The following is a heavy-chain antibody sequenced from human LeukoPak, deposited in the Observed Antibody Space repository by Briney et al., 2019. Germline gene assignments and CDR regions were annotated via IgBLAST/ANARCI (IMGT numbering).Heavy chain of an antibody. CDR2: IYYSGST. CDR1: GGSISSSSYY. CDR3: ARDMGSGPPGY. J-gene: IGHJ4*02. D-gene: IGHD6-19*01. V-gene: IGHV4-39*07. Sequence: SETLSLTCTVSGGSISSSSYYWGWIRQPPGKGLEWIGSIYYSGSTYYNPSLKSRVTISVDTSKNQFSLKLSSVTAADTAVYYCARDMGSGPPGYWGQGTLVTVSS.